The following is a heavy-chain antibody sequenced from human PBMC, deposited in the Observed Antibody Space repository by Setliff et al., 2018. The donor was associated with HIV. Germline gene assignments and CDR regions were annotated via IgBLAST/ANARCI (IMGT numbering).Heavy chain of an antibody. V-gene: IGHV1-69*13. D-gene: IGHD3-10*01. CDR3: ARERVSLWFGELPSSYYMDV. CDR2: IIPVFGTS. J-gene: IGHJ6*03. Sequence: ASVKVSCKASGYTFTSYDISWVRQAPGQGLEWMGGIIPVFGTSNYPQKFQGRVTITADESTSTAYMELSSLRSEDTAVYYCARERVSLWFGELPSSYYMDVWGKGTTVTVSS. CDR1: GYTFTSYD.